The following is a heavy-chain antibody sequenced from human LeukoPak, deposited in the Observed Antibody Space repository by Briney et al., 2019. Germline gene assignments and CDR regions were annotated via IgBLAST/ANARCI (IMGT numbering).Heavy chain of an antibody. CDR1: GGSISSYY. D-gene: IGHD6-19*01. Sequence: SETLSLTCTVSGGSISSYYWSWIRQPPGKRLEWIGYVYYSGSTNYNPSLKSRITISVDASKYQFFLMLNSVTAADTAVYYCARGTAVAGMDHPRDAFDIWGRGTMVTVSS. CDR3: ARGTAVAGMDHPRDAFDI. V-gene: IGHV4-59*01. J-gene: IGHJ3*02. CDR2: VYYSGST.